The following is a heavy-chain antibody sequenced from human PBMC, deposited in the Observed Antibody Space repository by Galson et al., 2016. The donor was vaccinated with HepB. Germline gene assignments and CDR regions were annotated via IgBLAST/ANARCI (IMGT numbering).Heavy chain of an antibody. V-gene: IGHV3-11*03. CDR1: GFTFSDYY. CDR2: ISSSSSYT. J-gene: IGHJ4*02. CDR3: ARGGYCSSTSCYRGARFDY. Sequence: SLRLSCAASGFTFSDYYMSWIRQAPGKGLEWVSYISSSSSYTDYGDSVKGRFTISRDNAKNSLYLQMNSLRAEDTAVYYCARGGYCSSTSCYRGARFDYWGQGTLVTVSS. D-gene: IGHD2-2*01.